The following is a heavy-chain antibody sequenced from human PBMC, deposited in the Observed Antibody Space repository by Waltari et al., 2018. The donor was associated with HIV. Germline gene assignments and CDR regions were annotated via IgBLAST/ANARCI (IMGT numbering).Heavy chain of an antibody. CDR1: GYTFSNYY. Sequence: QVVLVQSGAEVKKPGASVQVSCKASGYTFSNYYMNWVRQAPGQGLEWMGLIDPIGGSTTYAQRFQGRLTMTWDTSTGTFFMKFSSLRSDDTAVYYCARDSSISARRGFDPWGQGTLVTVSS. D-gene: IGHD6-6*01. CDR3: ARDSSISARRGFDP. J-gene: IGHJ5*02. CDR2: IDPIGGST. V-gene: IGHV1-46*01.